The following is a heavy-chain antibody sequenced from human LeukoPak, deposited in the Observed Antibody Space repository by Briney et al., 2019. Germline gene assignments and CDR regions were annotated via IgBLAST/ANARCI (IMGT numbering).Heavy chain of an antibody. Sequence: GASVKVSCKASGYTFTSYAMHWVRQAPGQGLEWMGWINAGNGNTKYSQKFQGRVTITRDTSASTAYMELSSLRSEDTAVYYCARESQFYYYYYGMDVWGKGTTVTVSS. CDR2: INAGNGNT. D-gene: IGHD5-24*01. CDR1: GYTFTSYA. V-gene: IGHV1-3*01. J-gene: IGHJ6*04. CDR3: ARESQFYYYYYGMDV.